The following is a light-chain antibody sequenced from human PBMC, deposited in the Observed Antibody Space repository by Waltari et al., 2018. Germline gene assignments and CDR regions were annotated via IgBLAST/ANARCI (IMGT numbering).Light chain of an antibody. CDR3: QKYNSSPWT. V-gene: IGKV3-20*01. Sequence: VIVTQSPATLSLSPGERATLSCRASQSVNSYLAWYQQNPGQAPRLLIYGASSRATGIPDRFSGSGAGTEFTLTISSLEPEDFAVYYCQKYNSSPWTFGQGTKVEIK. CDR2: GAS. CDR1: QSVNSY. J-gene: IGKJ1*01.